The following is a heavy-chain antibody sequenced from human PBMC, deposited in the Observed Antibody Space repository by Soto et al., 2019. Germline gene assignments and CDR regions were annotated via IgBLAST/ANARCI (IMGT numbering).Heavy chain of an antibody. D-gene: IGHD6-19*01. Sequence: SETLSLTCAVYGGSFSGYSWSWIRQPPGKGLEWIGEINHSGSTNYNPSLKSRVTISVDTSKNQFSLKLSSVTAADTAVYYCARQVGGWAPWYFDYWGQGTLVT. CDR3: ARQVGGWAPWYFDY. J-gene: IGHJ4*02. V-gene: IGHV4-34*01. CDR1: GGSFSGYS. CDR2: INHSGST.